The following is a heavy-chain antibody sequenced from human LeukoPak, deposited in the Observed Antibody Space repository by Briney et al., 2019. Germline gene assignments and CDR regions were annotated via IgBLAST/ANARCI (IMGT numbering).Heavy chain of an antibody. D-gene: IGHD3-10*01. Sequence: GGSLRLSCAASGFTFSSYAMRWVRQAPGQGLEWVSSISGSGGSTYYADSVKGRFTISRDNSKNTLYLQMNSLRAEDTAVYYCAKDWDYYGSGSYSDYWGQGTLVTVFS. CDR3: AKDWDYYGSGSYSDY. V-gene: IGHV3-23*01. CDR2: ISGSGGST. CDR1: GFTFSSYA. J-gene: IGHJ4*02.